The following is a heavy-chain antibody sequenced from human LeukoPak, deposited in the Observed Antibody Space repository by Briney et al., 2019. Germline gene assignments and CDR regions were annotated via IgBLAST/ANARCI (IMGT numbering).Heavy chain of an antibody. CDR2: INLSGST. D-gene: IGHD3-16*01. Sequence: PSDTLSLPCAAHGGSFSGYFWSWIGHPPGKGLEWVGEINLSGSTNYNPSLKSRVTISVDTSKNQFSLKLSSVTAADTAVYFCARGGRGGSLESWGQGTLVTVSS. CDR3: ARGGRGGSLES. V-gene: IGHV4-34*01. J-gene: IGHJ4*02. CDR1: GGSFSGYF.